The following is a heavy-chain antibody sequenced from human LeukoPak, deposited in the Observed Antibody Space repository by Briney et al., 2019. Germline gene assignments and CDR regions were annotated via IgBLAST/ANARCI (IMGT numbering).Heavy chain of an antibody. CDR3: ARGRRRIVVVPAAGRAVADNLYFDY. CDR1: GGSISSYY. Sequence: SETLSLTCTVSGGSISSYYWGWIRQPAGKGLEWIGRIYTSGSTNYNPSLKSRVTMSVDTSKNQFSLKLSSVTAADTAVYYCARGRRRIVVVPAAGRAVADNLYFDYWGQGTLVTVSS. J-gene: IGHJ4*02. CDR2: IYTSGST. V-gene: IGHV4-4*07. D-gene: IGHD2-2*01.